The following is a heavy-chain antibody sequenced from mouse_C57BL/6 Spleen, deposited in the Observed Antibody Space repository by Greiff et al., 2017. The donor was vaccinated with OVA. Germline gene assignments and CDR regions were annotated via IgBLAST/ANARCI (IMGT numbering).Heavy chain of an antibody. CDR1: GYTFTDYN. CDR2: INPNNGGT. Sequence: EVQLQQSGPELVKPGASVKIPCKASGYTFTDYNMGWVKQSPGKSLEWIGDINPNNGGTIYNYKFKGKATLNVDKSSSTDYMELRSRTSEDTAVYYCARWDYYGRRFAYWGEGTLVTVSA. D-gene: IGHD1-1*01. CDR3: ARWDYYGRRFAY. V-gene: IGHV1-18*01. J-gene: IGHJ3*01.